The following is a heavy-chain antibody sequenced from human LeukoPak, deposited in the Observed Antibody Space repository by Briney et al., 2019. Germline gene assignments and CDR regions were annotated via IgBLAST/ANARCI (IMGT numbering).Heavy chain of an antibody. V-gene: IGHV4-59*01. CDR1: GGSISSYY. Sequence: SETLSLTCTVSGGSISSYYWSWIRQPPGKGLEWIGYIYYSGSTNYNPSLKSRVTISVDTSKNQFSLKLSSVTAADTAVYYCAREARDYDLYYYYYMDVWGKGTTVTVSS. CDR3: AREARDYDLYYYYYMDV. D-gene: IGHD3-16*01. J-gene: IGHJ6*03. CDR2: IYYSGST.